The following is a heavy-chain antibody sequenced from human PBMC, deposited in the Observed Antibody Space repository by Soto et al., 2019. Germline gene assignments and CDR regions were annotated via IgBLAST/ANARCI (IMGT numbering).Heavy chain of an antibody. V-gene: IGHV4-4*02. CDR1: GVSISGGNV. CDR3: ARARLRAVYAFDF. D-gene: IGHD5-12*01. CDR2: VFDHGST. Sequence: QVQLQESGPGLVKPWGTLSLTCAVSGVSISGGNVWSWVRQPPGKGLEWIGEVFDHGSTNYNPSLKRRVTMSVDKSQNDFSLNLTSVTAADTAVYYCARARLRAVYAFDFWGQGTMVTVSS. J-gene: IGHJ3*01.